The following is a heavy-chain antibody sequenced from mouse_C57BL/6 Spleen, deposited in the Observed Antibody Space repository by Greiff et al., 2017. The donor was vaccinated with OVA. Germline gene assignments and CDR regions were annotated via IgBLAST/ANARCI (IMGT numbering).Heavy chain of an antibody. CDR1: GFNIKNTY. CDR2: IDPANGNT. CDR3: ARRDGNYDWYVDV. Sequence: VQLQQSVAELVRPGASVKLSCTASGFNIKNTYMHWVKQRPEQGLEWIGRIDPANGNTKYAPKFKGKANITADTSSNTAYLPLSSLTSEGTAIYYCARRDGNYDWYVDVWGTGTTVTVSS. V-gene: IGHV14-3*01. J-gene: IGHJ1*03. D-gene: IGHD2-1*01.